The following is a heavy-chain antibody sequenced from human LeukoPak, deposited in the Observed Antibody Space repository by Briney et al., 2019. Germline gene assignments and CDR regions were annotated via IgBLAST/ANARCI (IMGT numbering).Heavy chain of an antibody. CDR3: ARDHLYSSGWFDY. CDR2: IYYSGST. J-gene: IGHJ4*02. Sequence: SETLSLTCTVSGGSISSYYWSWIRQPPGKGLEWIGYIYYSGSTNYNPSLKSRVTISVDTSKNQFSLKLGSVTAADTAIYYCARDHLYSSGWFDYWGQGTLVTVSS. V-gene: IGHV4-59*01. CDR1: GGSISSYY. D-gene: IGHD6-19*01.